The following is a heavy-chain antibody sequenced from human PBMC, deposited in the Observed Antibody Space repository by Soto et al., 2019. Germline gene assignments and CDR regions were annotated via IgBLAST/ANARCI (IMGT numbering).Heavy chain of an antibody. CDR1: GFSFVNYA. D-gene: IGHD6-19*01. V-gene: IGHV3-23*01. J-gene: IGHJ4*02. CDR3: AKATTNGGWFNPFDS. Sequence: GGSLRLSCAASGFSFVNYAMNWVRQAPGKGLEWVSGLSGSGTSTYYAESVKGRFTISRDNSRDTLFLQMNSLTADDTAVYYCAKATTNGGWFNPFDSSGQGALVTVSS. CDR2: LSGSGTST.